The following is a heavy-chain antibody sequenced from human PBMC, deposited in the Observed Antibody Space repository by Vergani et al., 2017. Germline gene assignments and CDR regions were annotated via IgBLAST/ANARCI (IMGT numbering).Heavy chain of an antibody. CDR1: GFTFSSYS. D-gene: IGHD6-19*01. J-gene: IGHJ4*02. V-gene: IGHV3-48*04. CDR3: ARSPQIAVTPPFYFDY. Sequence: EVQLVESGGGLVQPGGSLRLSCAASGFTFSSYSMNWVRQAPGKGLEWVSYISSISSTIYYADSVKGRFTIARDNAKNSLYLQMNSLRAEDTAVYYWARSPQIAVTPPFYFDYWGQGTLVTVSS. CDR2: ISSISSTI.